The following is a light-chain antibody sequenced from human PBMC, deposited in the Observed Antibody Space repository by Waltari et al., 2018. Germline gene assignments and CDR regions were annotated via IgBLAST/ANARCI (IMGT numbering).Light chain of an antibody. Sequence: QSALTQPRSVSGSPGQSVTISCTGTSSDVGGYNHVSWYQQHPGKAPKLMILDDNNRHSGFAVCFSVSKSGNAASLSISGLQAEDEAEYYCCSYSGSDTPYVFGTGTKVTVL. CDR1: SSDVGGYNH. J-gene: IGLJ1*01. CDR2: DDN. CDR3: CSYSGSDTPYV. V-gene: IGLV2-11*01.